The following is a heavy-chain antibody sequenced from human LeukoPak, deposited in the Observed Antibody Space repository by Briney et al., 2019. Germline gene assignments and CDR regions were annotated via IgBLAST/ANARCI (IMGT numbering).Heavy chain of an antibody. Sequence: ASVKVSCKASGYTFTGYYMHWVRQAPGQGLEWMGRINPNSGGTNYAQKFQGRVTMTRDTSISTAYMELSRLRSDDTAVYYCARNPYGAGNYPDYWGQGTLVTVSS. CDR2: INPNSGGT. V-gene: IGHV1-2*06. D-gene: IGHD3-10*01. CDR1: GYTFTGYY. CDR3: ARNPYGAGNYPDY. J-gene: IGHJ4*02.